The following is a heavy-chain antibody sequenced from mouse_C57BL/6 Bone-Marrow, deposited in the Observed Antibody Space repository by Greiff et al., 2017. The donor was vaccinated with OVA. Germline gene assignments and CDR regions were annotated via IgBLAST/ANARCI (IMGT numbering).Heavy chain of an antibody. Sequence: QVQLQQSGAELVRPGTSVKVSCKASGYAFTNYLIEWVKQRPGQGLEWIGVINPGSGGTNYNEKFKGKATLTADKSSSTAYMQLSSLTSEDSAVYFCAREDVYYSNPFAYWGQGTLVTVSA. CDR2: INPGSGGT. D-gene: IGHD2-5*01. CDR1: GYAFTNYL. V-gene: IGHV1-54*01. CDR3: AREDVYYSNPFAY. J-gene: IGHJ3*01.